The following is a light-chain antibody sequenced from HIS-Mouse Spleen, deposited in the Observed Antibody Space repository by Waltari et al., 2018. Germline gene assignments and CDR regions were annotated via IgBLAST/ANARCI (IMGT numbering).Light chain of an antibody. Sequence: QSALTQPASVSGSPGQSITISCTGTSIDVGSYTLVSWYHQHPGKAPKLMIYEGSKRPSGVSNRFSGSKSGNTASLTISGLQAEDEADYYCCSYAGSSTYVVFGGGTKLTVL. CDR1: SIDVGSYTL. CDR3: CSYAGSSTYVV. CDR2: EGS. V-gene: IGLV2-23*01. J-gene: IGLJ2*01.